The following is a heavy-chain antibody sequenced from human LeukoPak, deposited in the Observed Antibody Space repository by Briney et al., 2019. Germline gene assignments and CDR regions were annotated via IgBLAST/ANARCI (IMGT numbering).Heavy chain of an antibody. CDR2: ISAYNGNT. Sequence: ASVKVSCKASGYTFTSYGISWVRQAPGQGLEWMGWISAYNGNTNYAQKLQGRVTMTTDTSTSTAYMELRSLRSDDTAVYYCARAPPGNQLRFLEWSYYFDYWGQGTLVTVSS. J-gene: IGHJ4*02. D-gene: IGHD3-3*01. V-gene: IGHV1-18*01. CDR1: GYTFTSYG. CDR3: ARAPPGNQLRFLEWSYYFDY.